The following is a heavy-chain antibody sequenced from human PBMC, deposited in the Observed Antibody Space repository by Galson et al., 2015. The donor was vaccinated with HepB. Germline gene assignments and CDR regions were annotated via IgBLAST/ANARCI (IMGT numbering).Heavy chain of an antibody. CDR2: ISGSGGST. V-gene: IGHV3-23*01. CDR1: GFTLSTYA. D-gene: IGHD6-13*01. Sequence: SLRLSCAASGFTLSTYAMSWVRQAPGKGLEWVSGISGSGGSTYYADSVKGRLTISRDNSKNTLSLQMDSLRAEDTAVYYCAKDVGQLLVGRFDPWGQGTLVTVSS. CDR3: AKDVGQLLVGRFDP. J-gene: IGHJ5*02.